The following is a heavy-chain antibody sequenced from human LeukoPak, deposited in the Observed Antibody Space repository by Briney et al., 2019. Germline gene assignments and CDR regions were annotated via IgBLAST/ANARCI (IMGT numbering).Heavy chain of an antibody. CDR2: ISSSSKYI. CDR3: ARDSTKFDY. CDR1: GFTFSSYS. D-gene: IGHD5-24*01. V-gene: IGHV3-21*01. Sequence: GGSLRLSCAASGFTFSSYSMNWVRQAPGKGLEWVSSISSSSKYIYYTDSMKGRFTISRDNAKNSLYLQMNSLRAEDTAVYYCARDSTKFDYWGQGTLVTVSS. J-gene: IGHJ4*02.